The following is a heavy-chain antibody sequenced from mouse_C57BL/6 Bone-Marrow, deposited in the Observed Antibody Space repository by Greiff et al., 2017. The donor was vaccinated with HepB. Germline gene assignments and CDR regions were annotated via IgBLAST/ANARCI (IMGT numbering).Heavy chain of an antibody. CDR2: ISNLAYSI. CDR3: ARKGDYYGSSYWYFDV. D-gene: IGHD1-1*01. J-gene: IGHJ1*03. Sequence: EVQLVESGGGLVKPGGSLKLSCAASGFTFSDYGMAWVRQAPRKGPEWVAFISNLAYSIYYADTVTGRFTISRENAKNTLYLEMSSLRSEDTAMYYCARKGDYYGSSYWYFDVWGTGTTVTVSS. V-gene: IGHV5-15*01. CDR1: GFTFSDYG.